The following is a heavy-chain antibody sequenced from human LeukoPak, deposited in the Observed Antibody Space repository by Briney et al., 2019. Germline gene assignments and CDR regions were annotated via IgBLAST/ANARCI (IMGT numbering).Heavy chain of an antibody. Sequence: NPSETLSLTCTVSGGSISSYYWSWIRQPPGKGLEWIGYIYYSGSTNYNPSLKSRVTISVDTSKNQFSLKLSSVTAADTAVYYCARAGGDFDWLSHPYYFDYWGQGTLVTVSS. CDR1: GGSISSYY. J-gene: IGHJ4*02. CDR3: ARAGGDFDWLSHPYYFDY. V-gene: IGHV4-59*08. D-gene: IGHD3-9*01. CDR2: IYYSGST.